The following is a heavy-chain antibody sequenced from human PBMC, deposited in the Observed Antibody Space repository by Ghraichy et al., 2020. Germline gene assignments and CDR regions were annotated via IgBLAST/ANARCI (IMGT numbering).Heavy chain of an antibody. V-gene: IGHV4-39*01. CDR2: IYCSGST. Sequence: SETLSLTCTVSGGSISSCSYYWGWIRQPPGKGLEWIGNIYCSGSTYYNPSLKSRVTISVDTSKNQFSLKLSSVTAADTAGYYCARPWTKDGMDVWGQGTTVTVSS. D-gene: IGHD1-1*01. CDR3: ARPWTKDGMDV. CDR1: GGSISSCSYY. J-gene: IGHJ6*02.